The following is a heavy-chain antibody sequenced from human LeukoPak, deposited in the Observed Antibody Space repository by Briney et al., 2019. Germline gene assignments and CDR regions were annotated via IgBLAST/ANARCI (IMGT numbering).Heavy chain of an antibody. D-gene: IGHD3-22*01. Sequence: EASVKVSCTASGGTFSSYAISWVRQAPGQGLEWMGGIIPIFGTANYAQKFQGRVTITADESTSTAYMELSSLRSEDTAVYYCASGPTDKYYYDSSGYFGHYYYYGMDVWGQGTTVTVSS. CDR1: GGTFSSYA. V-gene: IGHV1-69*13. CDR3: ASGPTDKYYYDSSGYFGHYYYYGMDV. CDR2: IIPIFGTA. J-gene: IGHJ6*02.